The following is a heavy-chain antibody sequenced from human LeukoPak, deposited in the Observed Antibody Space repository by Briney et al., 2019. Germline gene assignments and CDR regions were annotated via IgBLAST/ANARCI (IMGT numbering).Heavy chain of an antibody. CDR2: MYTSGTT. D-gene: IGHD3-10*01. V-gene: IGHV4-61*09. J-gene: IGHJ6*03. CDR3: ARGIMGVGERNAWNYYYYYYMDV. CDR1: GGSINSGPYY. Sequence: SQTLSLTCGVSGGSINSGPYYWSWIRQPVGKGLEWVGHMYTSGTTYYNPSLKSRIIISGDTSKDQFSLKLSSVTASDTAVYYCARGIMGVGERNAWNYYYYYYMDVWGKGTTVTISS.